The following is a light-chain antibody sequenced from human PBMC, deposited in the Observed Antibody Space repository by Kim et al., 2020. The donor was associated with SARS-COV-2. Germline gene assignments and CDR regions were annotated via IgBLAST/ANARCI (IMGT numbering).Light chain of an antibody. CDR1: QSVSSS. CDR3: QQRSNVWT. Sequence: EIVLTQSPATLSLSPGERATLSCRASQSVSSSLAWYQQKPGQPPRLLIYDASNRATGIPARFSGSGSGTDFTLTISSLETEYFAVYYCQQRSNVWTVGKGNKLEIK. V-gene: IGKV3-11*01. J-gene: IGKJ2*02. CDR2: DAS.